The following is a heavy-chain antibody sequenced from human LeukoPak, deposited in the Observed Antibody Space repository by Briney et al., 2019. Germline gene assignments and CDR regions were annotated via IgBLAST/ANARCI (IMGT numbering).Heavy chain of an antibody. CDR2: IYYSGST. D-gene: IGHD2-2*01. J-gene: IGHJ6*02. V-gene: IGHV4-39*01. Sequence: PSETLSLTCTVSGGSISSSSYYWGWIRQPPGKGLEWIGSIYYSGSTYYNPSLKSRVTISVDTSKNQFSLKLSSVTAADTAVYYCARSEPYCSSTSCYLNYYYYYGMDVWGQGTTVTVSS. CDR1: GGSISSSSYY. CDR3: ARSEPYCSSTSCYLNYYYYYGMDV.